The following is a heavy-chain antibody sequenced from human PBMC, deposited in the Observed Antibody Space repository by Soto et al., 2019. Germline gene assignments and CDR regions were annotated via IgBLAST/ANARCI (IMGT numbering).Heavy chain of an antibody. D-gene: IGHD2-2*01. V-gene: IGHV4-34*01. CDR1: GGSFSGYY. CDR3: ARGVLQYQLPISMDV. Sequence: SETLSLTCAVYGGSFSGYYWSWIRQPPGKGLEWIGEINHSGSTNYNPSLKSRVTISVDTSKNQFSLKLSRLRSDDTAVYYCARGVLQYQLPISMDVWGQGTTVTVSS. CDR2: INHSGST. J-gene: IGHJ6*02.